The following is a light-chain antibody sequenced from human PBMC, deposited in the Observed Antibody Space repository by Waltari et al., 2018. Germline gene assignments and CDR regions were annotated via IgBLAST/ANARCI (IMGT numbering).Light chain of an antibody. J-gene: IGKJ1*01. CDR3: QHYVSLPVT. CDR1: QSCSRA. Sequence: EIVLTQSPGTLSLSPGERATLSCRASQSCSRALAWYQQNHGQAPRLRIYGAANRATGIPDRFSGSGSGTDFSLIISRLEPEDFAVYYCQHYVSLPVTFGQGTKVEIK. CDR2: GAA. V-gene: IGKV3-20*01.